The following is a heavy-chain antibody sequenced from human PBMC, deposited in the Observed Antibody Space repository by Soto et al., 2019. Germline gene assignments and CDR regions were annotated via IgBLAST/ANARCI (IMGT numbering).Heavy chain of an antibody. CDR1: GGTFSSYA. D-gene: IGHD6-13*01. V-gene: IGHV1-69*13. Sequence: ASVKVSCKASGGTFSSYAISWVRQAPGQGLEWMGGIIPIFGTANYAQKFQGRVTITADESTSTAYMELSSLRSEETAVYYCARVIATDDAFDIWGQGTMVTVSS. CDR2: IIPIFGTA. CDR3: ARVIATDDAFDI. J-gene: IGHJ3*02.